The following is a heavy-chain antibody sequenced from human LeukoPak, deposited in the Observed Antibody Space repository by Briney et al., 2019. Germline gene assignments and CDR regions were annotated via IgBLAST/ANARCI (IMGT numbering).Heavy chain of an antibody. CDR3: GRDLGGRSGY. J-gene: IGHJ4*02. V-gene: IGHV3-7*01. CDR2: IKKDGSEK. CDR1: GFTFSRYW. D-gene: IGHD1-26*01. Sequence: GGSLRLSCAASGFTFSRYWMTWVRQAPGKGLEWVANIKKDGSEKYYVDSVRGRFTISRDNAKNSLSLQMNSLRAEDTAVYYCGRDLGGRSGYWGQGTLVTVSS.